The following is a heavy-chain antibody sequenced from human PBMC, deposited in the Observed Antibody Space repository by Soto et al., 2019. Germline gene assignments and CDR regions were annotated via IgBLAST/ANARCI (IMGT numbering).Heavy chain of an antibody. V-gene: IGHV1-46*01. CDR1: GYTFTNYY. CDR3: AIAAIWDYHCAMDV. Sequence: WDSVKVSCKASGYTFTNYYIHWVRQAPGQGLEWMGIDNPSSGFVTHAPKFQDRVTMTRDTSTSTVYMELSSLGSDDTAVYYCAIAAIWDYHCAMDVWGQGTTGTVSS. CDR2: DNPSSGFV. D-gene: IGHD2-2*02. J-gene: IGHJ6*02.